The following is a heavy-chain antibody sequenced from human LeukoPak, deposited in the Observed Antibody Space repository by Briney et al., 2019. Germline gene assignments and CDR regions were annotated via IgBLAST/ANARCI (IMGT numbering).Heavy chain of an antibody. D-gene: IGHD6-19*01. CDR2: ISSSSSYR. V-gene: IGHV3-21*01. Sequence: GGSLRLSCAASGFTFNTYGMNWVRQAPGKGLEWVSSISSSSSYRYYADSVKGRFTISRDNAKNSLYLQMNSLRAEDTAVYYCARASAVAGTRHYWGQGTLVTVSS. CDR1: GFTFNTYG. J-gene: IGHJ4*02. CDR3: ARASAVAGTRHY.